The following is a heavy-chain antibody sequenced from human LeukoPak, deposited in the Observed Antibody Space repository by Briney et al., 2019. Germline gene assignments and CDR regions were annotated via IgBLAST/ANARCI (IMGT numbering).Heavy chain of an antibody. CDR1: GYTFPRYG. D-gene: IGHD2-2*01. V-gene: IGHV1-18*01. CDR3: ARGGGIVVVPADHFDY. CDR2: LSAYNGNT. Sequence: ASVKVSCKASGYTFPRYGISWVRQDPGQGLQWMGWLSAYNGNTNYAQKLQGRVTMTTDTSTSTAYVELRSLRSDDTAVYYCARGGGIVVVPADHFDYWGQGTLVTVSS. J-gene: IGHJ4*02.